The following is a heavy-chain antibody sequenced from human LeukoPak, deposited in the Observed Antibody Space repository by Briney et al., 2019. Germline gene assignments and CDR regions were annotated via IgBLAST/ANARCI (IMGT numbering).Heavy chain of an antibody. D-gene: IGHD3-22*01. V-gene: IGHV4-59*01. J-gene: IGHJ4*02. CDR1: GGSISSYY. Sequence: SETLSLTCTVSGGSISSYYWSWIRPPPGKGLEWIGYIYYSGSTNYNPSLKSRVTISVDTSKNQFSLKLSSVTAADTAVYYCARTRYSSGFSYPDYWGQGTLVTVSS. CDR2: IYYSGST. CDR3: ARTRYSSGFSYPDY.